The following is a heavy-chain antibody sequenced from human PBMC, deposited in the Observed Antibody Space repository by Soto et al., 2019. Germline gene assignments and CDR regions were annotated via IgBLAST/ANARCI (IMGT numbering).Heavy chain of an antibody. CDR3: ARGSWSFYYFDY. CDR1: GGSISSGSYY. J-gene: IGHJ4*02. D-gene: IGHD3-10*01. V-gene: IGHV4-31*03. CDR2: IYYSGST. Sequence: QVQLQESGPGPVKPSQTLSLTCTVSGGSISSGSYYWSWIRQYPGKGLEWMGYIYYSGSTYYNPSLKSRITISVDTSNNQFSLNLSSVTAADTAVYYCARGSWSFYYFDYWGQGTLVTDSS.